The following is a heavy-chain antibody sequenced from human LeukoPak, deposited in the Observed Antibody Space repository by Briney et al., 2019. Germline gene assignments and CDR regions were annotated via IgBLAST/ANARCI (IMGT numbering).Heavy chain of an antibody. CDR2: ISGSGGST. D-gene: IGHD3-3*01. V-gene: IGHV3-23*01. J-gene: IGHJ4*02. CDR1: GFTFRSYW. Sequence: PGGSLRLSCAASGFTFRSYWMSWVRQAPGKGLEWVSAISGSGGSTYYADSVKGRFTISRDSSKNTLYLQMNSLRAEDTAVYYCAKDLMEWLPHYFDYWGQGTLVTVSS. CDR3: AKDLMEWLPHYFDY.